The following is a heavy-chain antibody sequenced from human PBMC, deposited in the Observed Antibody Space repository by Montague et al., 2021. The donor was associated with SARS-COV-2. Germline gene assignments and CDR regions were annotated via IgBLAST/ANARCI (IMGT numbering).Heavy chain of an antibody. D-gene: IGHD5-12*01. J-gene: IGHJ4*02. CDR1: GGSFIPYA. CDR3: ARARGSGYCAL. CDR2: NNFKGIT. Sequence: SETLSLTYGVSGGSFIPYAWKWMRLPPGKGLEWIGENNFKGITNYTPCLKSRVTISGATSKRQFHPILKNVTAAATAVYYCARARGSGYCALWGQGSLVIVSS. V-gene: IGHV4-34*01.